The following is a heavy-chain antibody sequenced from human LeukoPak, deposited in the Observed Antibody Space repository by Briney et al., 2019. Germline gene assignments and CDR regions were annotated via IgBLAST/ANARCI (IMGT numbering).Heavy chain of an antibody. J-gene: IGHJ4*02. D-gene: IGHD3-16*02. V-gene: IGHV3-7*01. CDR1: GFTFSSYW. CDR2: IKQDGSEK. Sequence: PGGSLSLSCAASGFTFSSYWMSWVRQAPGKGLEWVANIKQDGSEKYYVDSVKGRFTISRDNAKNSLYLQMNSLRAEDTAVYYCARPMGVWGSYRYYFDYWGQGTLVTVSS. CDR3: ARPMGVWGSYRYYFDY.